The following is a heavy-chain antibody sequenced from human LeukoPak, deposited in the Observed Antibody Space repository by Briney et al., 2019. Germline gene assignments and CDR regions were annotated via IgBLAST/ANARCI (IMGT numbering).Heavy chain of an antibody. CDR1: GFTFSSYA. Sequence: GGSLRLSCAASGFTFSSYAMSWVRQAPGKGLEWVSAISGSGGSTYYADSVKGRFTISRDNSKNTLYPQMNSLRAEDTAVYYCARWGAAAGTEFYYYYYGMDVWGQGTTVTVSS. D-gene: IGHD6-13*01. V-gene: IGHV3-23*01. CDR2: ISGSGGST. J-gene: IGHJ6*02. CDR3: ARWGAAAGTEFYYYYYGMDV.